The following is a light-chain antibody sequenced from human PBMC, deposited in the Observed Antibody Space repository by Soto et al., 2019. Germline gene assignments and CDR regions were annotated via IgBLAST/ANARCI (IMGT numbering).Light chain of an antibody. CDR3: SAYTGTSTPYI. V-gene: IGLV2-14*03. CDR1: SSDVGRYNY. Sequence: QSALTQPASVSGSPGQSSTLSCAGTSSDVGRYNYVSWYQQHPDKAPRLIMYDVSSRPSGVSNHFSGSKSGNTASLTISGLLAEDEADYYCSAYTGTSTPYIFGTGTKVTVL. CDR2: DVS. J-gene: IGLJ1*01.